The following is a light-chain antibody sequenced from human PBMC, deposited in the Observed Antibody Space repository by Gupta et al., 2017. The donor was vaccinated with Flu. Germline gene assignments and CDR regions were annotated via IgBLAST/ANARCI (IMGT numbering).Light chain of an antibody. V-gene: IGKV3-11*01. Sequence: EIVLTQSPATLSLSPGARATLSCRASQSVSNYLAWYQQKPGQAPRLLIYDASNRATGIPARFSGSGSGTDFTLTISSLEPEDFAVDYCQQRSNWPPWTFGQGTKVEIK. J-gene: IGKJ1*01. CDR1: QSVSNY. CDR3: QQRSNWPPWT. CDR2: DAS.